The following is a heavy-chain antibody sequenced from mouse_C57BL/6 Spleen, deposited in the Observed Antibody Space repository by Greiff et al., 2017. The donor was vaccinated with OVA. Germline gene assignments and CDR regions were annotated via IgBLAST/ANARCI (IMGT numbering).Heavy chain of an antibody. Sequence: VQLQQSGAELVRPGASVTLSCKASGYTFTDYEMHWVKQTPVHGLEWIGAIDPETGGTAYNQKFKGKAILTADKSSSTAYMELRSLTSEDSAVYYCTRRLVQWYFDVWGTGTTVTVSA. CDR3: TRRLVQWYFDV. J-gene: IGHJ1*03. CDR1: GYTFTDYE. V-gene: IGHV1-15*01. D-gene: IGHD1-2*01. CDR2: IDPETGGT.